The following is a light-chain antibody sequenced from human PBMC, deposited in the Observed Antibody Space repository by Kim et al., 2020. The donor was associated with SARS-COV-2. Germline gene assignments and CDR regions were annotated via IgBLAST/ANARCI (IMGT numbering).Light chain of an antibody. J-gene: IGLJ1*01. CDR2: DVS. CDR3: SSYTSSSTVYV. V-gene: IGLV2-14*04. CDR1: GSDVGGYTY. Sequence: TIYCTGTGSDVGGYTYVSLYQQHPGKAPKLMIFDVSMRPSGVSDRFSGSKSGNTASLTISGLQAEDEADYYCSSYTSSSTVYVFGTGTKVTVL.